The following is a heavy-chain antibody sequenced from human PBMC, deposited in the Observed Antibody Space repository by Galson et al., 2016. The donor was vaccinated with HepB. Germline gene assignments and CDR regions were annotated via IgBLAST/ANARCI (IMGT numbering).Heavy chain of an antibody. CDR3: ARTYSSRFDP. Sequence: ETLSLTCTVSGGSISSNNWWSWVRQSPGKGLEWIGEIYHTGNIDYNPSLQSRVSIFLNKTKNQFSLRLNSVTAADTAIYYCARTYSSRFDPWGQGTLVTVSS. CDR1: GGSISSNNW. V-gene: IGHV4-4*02. CDR2: IYHTGNI. J-gene: IGHJ5*02. D-gene: IGHD6-19*01.